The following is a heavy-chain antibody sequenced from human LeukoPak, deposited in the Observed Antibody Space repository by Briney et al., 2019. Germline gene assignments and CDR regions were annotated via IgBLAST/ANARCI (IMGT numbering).Heavy chain of an antibody. J-gene: IGHJ4*02. CDR2: ISGSGGST. Sequence: PGGSLRLSCVASGFTFSSYAMSWVRQAPGKGLEWVSAISGSGGSTYYADSVKGRFTISRDNSKNTLYLQMNSLRAEDTAVYYCATPPSYYYDSSGYYKHTDYWGQGTLVTVSS. V-gene: IGHV3-23*01. CDR1: GFTFSSYA. D-gene: IGHD3-22*01. CDR3: ATPPSYYYDSSGYYKHTDY.